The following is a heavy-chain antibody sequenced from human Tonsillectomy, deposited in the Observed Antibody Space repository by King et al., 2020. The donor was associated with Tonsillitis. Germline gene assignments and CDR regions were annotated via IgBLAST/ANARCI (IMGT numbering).Heavy chain of an antibody. CDR3: ARLPYDILTGFDY. CDR2: IYYSGST. J-gene: IGHJ4*02. D-gene: IGHD3-9*01. CDR1: GGSISSSSYY. Sequence: QLQESGPGLVKPSETLSLTCTVSGGSISSSSYYWGWIRQPPGKGLEWIGSIYYSGSTYYNPSLKSRVTISVDTSKNQFSLKLSPVTAADTAVYYCARLPYDILTGFDYWGQGTLVTVSS. V-gene: IGHV4-39*01.